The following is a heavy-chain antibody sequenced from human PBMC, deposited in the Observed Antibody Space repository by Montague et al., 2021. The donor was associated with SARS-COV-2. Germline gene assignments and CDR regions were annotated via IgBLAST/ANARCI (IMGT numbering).Heavy chain of an antibody. CDR2: ISYDGSNK. Sequence: SLRLFCAASGFTFSSYAMHWVRQAPGKGLEWVTFISYDGSNKYYADSVKGRFTISRDNSKNTLYLQMNSLRAEDTAVYYCARDGSSSWFVYFDYWGQGTLVTVSS. J-gene: IGHJ4*02. V-gene: IGHV3-30-3*01. CDR1: GFTFSSYA. D-gene: IGHD6-13*01. CDR3: ARDGSSSWFVYFDY.